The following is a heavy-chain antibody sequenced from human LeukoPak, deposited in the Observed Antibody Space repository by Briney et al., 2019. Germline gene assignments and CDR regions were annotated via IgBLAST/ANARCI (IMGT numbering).Heavy chain of an antibody. CDR2: IHTGGTT. D-gene: IGHD2-21*01. J-gene: IGHJ4*02. V-gene: IGHV3-53*01. Sequence: GGSLRLSCAASGFIVSSNYMSWVRQAPGKGLEWVSVIHTGGTTYYADSVKGRFTISRDNSKNTLYLQMNSLRAEDTAVYYCAGDAYGKHYFDYWGQGTLVTVSS. CDR3: AGDAYGKHYFDY. CDR1: GFIVSSNY.